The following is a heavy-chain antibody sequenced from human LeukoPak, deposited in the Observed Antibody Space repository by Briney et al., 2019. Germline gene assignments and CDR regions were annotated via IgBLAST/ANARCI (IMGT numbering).Heavy chain of an antibody. CDR3: AKDSRSGGRGFDY. J-gene: IGHJ4*02. Sequence: GGSLRLSCAASGFTFSTYAMSWVRQAPGKGLEWVSAISFSGGSTHYAESVKGRFTISRDNSKNTLYLQMNSLRAEDTAVYYCAKDSRSGGRGFDYWGQGTLVTVSS. D-gene: IGHD2-15*01. CDR2: ISFSGGST. CDR1: GFTFSTYA. V-gene: IGHV3-23*01.